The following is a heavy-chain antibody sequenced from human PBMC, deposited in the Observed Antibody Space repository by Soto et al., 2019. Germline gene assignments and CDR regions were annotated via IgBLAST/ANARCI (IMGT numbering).Heavy chain of an antibody. V-gene: IGHV5-51*01. Sequence: LGESLKISCKGSGYSFTSYWIGWVRQMPGKGLEWMGIIYPGDSDTRYSPSFQGQVTISADKSISTAYLQWSSLKASDTAMYYCARRSVYYDSSGPLFDYWGQGTLVPVSS. D-gene: IGHD3-22*01. CDR1: GYSFTSYW. CDR3: ARRSVYYDSSGPLFDY. CDR2: IYPGDSDT. J-gene: IGHJ4*02.